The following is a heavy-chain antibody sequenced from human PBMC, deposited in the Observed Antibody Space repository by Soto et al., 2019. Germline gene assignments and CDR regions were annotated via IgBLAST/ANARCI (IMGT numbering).Heavy chain of an antibody. V-gene: IGHV4-34*02. CDR3: ARGLAYDRPITVAEPFDS. CDR1: GGSFSGYF. D-gene: IGHD6-19*01. Sequence: QVQLQQRGAGLLKASETLSLTCVDSGGSFSGYFWTWTRQSPGRGLAWIGEISHSGSRNYNPAFQSRVIISVGSFKNHVSLKLSSVTAADSATYFCARGLAYDRPITVAEPFDSWGQGTLVTVSS. J-gene: IGHJ4*02. CDR2: ISHSGSR.